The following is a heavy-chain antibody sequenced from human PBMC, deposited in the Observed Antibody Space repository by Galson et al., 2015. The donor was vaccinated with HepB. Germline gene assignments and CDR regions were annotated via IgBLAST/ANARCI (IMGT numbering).Heavy chain of an antibody. CDR3: ARAGEDIVVVPAAIRVRLWAMDV. D-gene: IGHD2-2*01. Sequence: SLRLSCAASGFTFSDYYMSWIRQAPGKGLEWVSYISSSGSTIYYADSVKGRFTISRDNAKNSLYLQMNSLRAEDTAVYYCARAGEDIVVVPAAIRVRLWAMDVWGQGTTVTVSS. V-gene: IGHV3-11*01. CDR1: GFTFSDYY. J-gene: IGHJ6*02. CDR2: ISSSGSTI.